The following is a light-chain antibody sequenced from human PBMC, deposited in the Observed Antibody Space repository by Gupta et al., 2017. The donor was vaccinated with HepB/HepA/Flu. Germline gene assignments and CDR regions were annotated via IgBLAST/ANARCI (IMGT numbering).Light chain of an antibody. CDR2: GAY. Sequence: EILMTQSPATLSASPGDRVTLSCRASQYVGTNLAWYQQRGGQGPGLLIYGAYVRATGIPARFSGSGSGTDFTLTISSRQSEDLALYYCQQYDNWPPLTFGGGTKVDIK. CDR1: QYVGTN. V-gene: IGKV3-15*01. CDR3: QQYDNWPPLT. J-gene: IGKJ4*01.